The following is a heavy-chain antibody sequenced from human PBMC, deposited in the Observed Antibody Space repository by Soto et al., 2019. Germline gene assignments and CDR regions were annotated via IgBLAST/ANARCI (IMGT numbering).Heavy chain of an antibody. D-gene: IGHD4-17*01. CDR3: ARGAVTTNYYYYGMDV. CDR1: GFTFSAYA. V-gene: IGHV3-30-3*01. CDR2: ISYDGSSQ. Sequence: QVQLVESGGGVVQPGGSLRLSCAASGFTFSAYAMHWVRQAPVKGLEWVAVISYDGSSQNYADSVKGRFTISRDNSKNALYLQVNGLRDEEMAVYYCARGAVTTNYYYYGMDVWGRGTTVTVSS. J-gene: IGHJ6*02.